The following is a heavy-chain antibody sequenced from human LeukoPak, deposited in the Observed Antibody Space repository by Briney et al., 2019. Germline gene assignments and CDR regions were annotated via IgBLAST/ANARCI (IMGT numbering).Heavy chain of an antibody. V-gene: IGHV4-59*01. CDR1: GGSFSGYY. CDR3: ASANPRVWSGYHGDYYYYGMDV. D-gene: IGHD3-3*01. Sequence: PSETLSLTCAVYGGSFSGYYWSWIRQPPGKGLEWIGYIYYSGSTNYNPSLKSRVNISVDTSKNQFSLKLSSVTAADTAVYYCASANPRVWSGYHGDYYYYGMDVWGQGTTVTVSS. J-gene: IGHJ6*02. CDR2: IYYSGST.